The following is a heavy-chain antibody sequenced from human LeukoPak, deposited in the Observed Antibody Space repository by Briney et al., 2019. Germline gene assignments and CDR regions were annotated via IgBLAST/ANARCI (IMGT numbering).Heavy chain of an antibody. CDR1: GFTFSSYA. CDR3: ARPGIAVAENYYYMDV. Sequence: GGSLRLSCAASGFTFSSYAMHWVRQAPGKGLEYVSAISSNGGSTYYANSVKGRFTISRDNAKNSLYLQMNSLRAEDTAVYYCARPGIAVAENYYYMDVWGKGTTVTVSS. CDR2: ISSNGGST. D-gene: IGHD6-19*01. J-gene: IGHJ6*03. V-gene: IGHV3-64*01.